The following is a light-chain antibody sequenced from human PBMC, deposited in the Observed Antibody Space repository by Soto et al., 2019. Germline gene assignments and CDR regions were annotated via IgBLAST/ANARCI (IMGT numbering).Light chain of an antibody. CDR1: PSVSSY. CDR3: QQRSTPIT. CDR2: AAT. Sequence: EIEWTQSPATLPLSPGERAPLSGRASPSVSSYLAWYQQKPGQPPRLLISAATNRATGIPARFSGSGSGTDFTPTIRRLAPEDFAVYYRQQRSTPITFGQGTRLDIK. V-gene: IGKV3-11*01. J-gene: IGKJ5*01.